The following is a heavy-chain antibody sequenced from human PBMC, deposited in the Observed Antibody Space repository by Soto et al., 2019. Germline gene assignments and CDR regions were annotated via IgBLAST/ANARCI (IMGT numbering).Heavy chain of an antibody. V-gene: IGHV5-10-1*01. Sequence: GESLKISCKGSGYSFTSYWISWVRQMPGKGLEWMGRIDPSDSYTNYSPSFQGHVTISADKSISTAYLQWSSLKASDTAMYYCARQAYYDSSGYYHRNWFDPWGRGTLVTVS. D-gene: IGHD3-22*01. J-gene: IGHJ5*02. CDR1: GYSFTSYW. CDR2: IDPSDSYT. CDR3: ARQAYYDSSGYYHRNWFDP.